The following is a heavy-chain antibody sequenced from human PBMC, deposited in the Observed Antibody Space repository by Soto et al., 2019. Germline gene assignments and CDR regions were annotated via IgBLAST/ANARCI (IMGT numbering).Heavy chain of an antibody. J-gene: IGHJ5*02. D-gene: IGHD6-19*01. Sequence: PSETLSLTCTVSGGSISSYYWSWIRQPPGKGLEWIGYIYYSGSTNYNPSLKSRVTISVDTSKNQFSLKLSSVTAADTAVYYCARCSSGCYSWFDPWGQGTLVTVSS. CDR1: GGSISSYY. CDR2: IYYSGST. CDR3: ARCSSGCYSWFDP. V-gene: IGHV4-59*01.